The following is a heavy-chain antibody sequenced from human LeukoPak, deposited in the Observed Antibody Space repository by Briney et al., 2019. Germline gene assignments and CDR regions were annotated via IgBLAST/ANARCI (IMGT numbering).Heavy chain of an antibody. D-gene: IGHD3-10*01. V-gene: IGHV3-20*04. CDR3: ARDREGQLLWFGELGY. CDR1: GFVFDDYG. J-gene: IGHJ4*02. CDR2: INWDGSTT. Sequence: GGSLRLSCAASGFVFDDYGMSWVRQAPGKGLEWVSAINWDGSTTSYADSVKGRFTISRDKAKKSLYLQTNSLRAEDTALYYCARDREGQLLWFGELGYWGQGSLFTVSS.